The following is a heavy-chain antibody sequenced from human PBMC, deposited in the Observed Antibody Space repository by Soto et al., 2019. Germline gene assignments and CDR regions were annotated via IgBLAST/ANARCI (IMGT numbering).Heavy chain of an antibody. D-gene: IGHD3-9*01. V-gene: IGHV4-39*01. J-gene: IGHJ6*04. CDR3: ARLAGILTGYSVVLV. CDR1: GGSISSSSYY. Sequence: TSETLSLTCTVSGGSISSSSYYWGWIRQPPGKGLEWIGSIYYSGSTYYNPSLKSRVTISVDTSKNQFSLKLSSVTAADTAVYYCARLAGILTGYSVVLVWGKGTTVTVSS. CDR2: IYYSGST.